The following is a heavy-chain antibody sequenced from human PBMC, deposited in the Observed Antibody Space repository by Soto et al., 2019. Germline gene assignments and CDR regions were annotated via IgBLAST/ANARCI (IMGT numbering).Heavy chain of an antibody. D-gene: IGHD4-17*01. CDR3: ASSDYGDYGEFDY. CDR2: IYYSGST. J-gene: IGHJ4*02. Sequence: WETLSLTCTVSGGSISSSSYYWGWIRQPPGKGLEWIGSIYYSGSTYYNPSLKSRVTISVDTSKNQFSLKLSSVTAADTAVYYCASSDYGDYGEFDYWGQGTLVTVSS. CDR1: GGSISSSSYY. V-gene: IGHV4-39*01.